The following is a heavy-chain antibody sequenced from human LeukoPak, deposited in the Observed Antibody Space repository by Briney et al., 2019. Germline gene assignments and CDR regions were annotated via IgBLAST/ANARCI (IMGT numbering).Heavy chain of an antibody. J-gene: IGHJ4*02. V-gene: IGHV1-18*01. CDR3: ARDPERTAKHGWYDY. Sequence: ASVKVSCKASGYTFTSYGISWVRQAPGQGLEWMGWISAYNGNTNYAQELQGRVTMTTDTSTSTAYMELRSLRSDDTAVYYCARDPERTAKHGWYDYWGQGTLVTVSS. D-gene: IGHD6-19*01. CDR2: ISAYNGNT. CDR1: GYTFTSYG.